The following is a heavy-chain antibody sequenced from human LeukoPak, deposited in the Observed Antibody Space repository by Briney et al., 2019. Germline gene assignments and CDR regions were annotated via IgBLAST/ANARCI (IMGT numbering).Heavy chain of an antibody. D-gene: IGHD3-10*01. CDR1: GFTFSRYA. V-gene: IGHV3-64D*06. CDR2: ISSNEGST. Sequence: PGGSLRLSCSASGFTFSRYATHWVRQAPGKGLEYVSGISSNEGSTYYADSVKGRFTISRDNSKNTLYLQMSSLRAEDTAVYYCVKSGSYYNEPYYFDYWGQGTLVTVSS. CDR3: VKSGSYYNEPYYFDY. J-gene: IGHJ4*02.